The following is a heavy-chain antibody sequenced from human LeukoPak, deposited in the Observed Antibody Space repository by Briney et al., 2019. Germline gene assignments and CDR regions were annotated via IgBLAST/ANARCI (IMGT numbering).Heavy chain of an antibody. CDR3: AKSYYYDSSGYYYYDAFDI. D-gene: IGHD3-22*01. CDR1: GFTFSSYA. CDR2: ISGSGGST. J-gene: IGHJ3*02. Sequence: GGSLRLSCAASGFTFSSYAMSWVRQAPGKGLEWVSAISGSGGSTDYADSVKGRFTSRRDNSKNTLYLQMNSLRAEDTAVYYCAKSYYYDSSGYYYYDAFDIWGQGTMVTVSS. V-gene: IGHV3-23*01.